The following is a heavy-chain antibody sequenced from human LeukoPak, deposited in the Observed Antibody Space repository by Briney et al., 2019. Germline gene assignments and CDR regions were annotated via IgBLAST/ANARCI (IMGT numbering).Heavy chain of an antibody. D-gene: IGHD5-18*01. Sequence: SETLSLTCTVSGGSISSSSYYWGWIRQPPGKGLEWIGSIYYSGSTYYNPSLKSQITISVDTSKNQFSLKLSSVTAADTAVYYCARRYVDTAMGYFDYWGQGTLVTVSS. J-gene: IGHJ4*02. CDR1: GGSISSSSYY. CDR2: IYYSGST. CDR3: ARRYVDTAMGYFDY. V-gene: IGHV4-39*01.